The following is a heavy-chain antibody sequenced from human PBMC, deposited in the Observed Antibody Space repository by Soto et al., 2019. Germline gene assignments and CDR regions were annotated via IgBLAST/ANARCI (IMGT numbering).Heavy chain of an antibody. Sequence: PGGSLRLSCIASGFTFSSYSMKWVRQAPGKGLEWVSSISNRGSYIYYADSVKGRFTISRDNAGNSLYLQMNNLRVDDTAVYYCAKSQGEQQLVDAFDVWGQGTTVTVSS. D-gene: IGHD2-15*01. V-gene: IGHV3-21*06. J-gene: IGHJ3*01. CDR1: GFTFSSYS. CDR3: AKSQGEQQLVDAFDV. CDR2: ISNRGSYI.